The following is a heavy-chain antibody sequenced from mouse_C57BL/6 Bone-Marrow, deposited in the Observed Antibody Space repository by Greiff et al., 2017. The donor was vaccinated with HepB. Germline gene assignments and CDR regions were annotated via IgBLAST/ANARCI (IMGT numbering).Heavy chain of an antibody. CDR1: GYTFTSYG. D-gene: IGHD1-1*01. V-gene: IGHV1-81*01. Sequence: QVQLQQSGAELARPGASVKLSCKASGYTFTSYGISWVKQRTGQGLEWIGEIYPRSGNTYYNEKFKGKATLTADKSSSTAYMELRSLTSEDSAVYFCAREWITTVVAEGYFDVWGTGTTVTVSS. J-gene: IGHJ1*03. CDR2: IYPRSGNT. CDR3: AREWITTVVAEGYFDV.